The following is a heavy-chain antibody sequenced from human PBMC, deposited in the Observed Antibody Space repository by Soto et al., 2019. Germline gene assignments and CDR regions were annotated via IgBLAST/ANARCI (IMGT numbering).Heavy chain of an antibody. D-gene: IGHD1-26*01. CDR2: ISYDGSNK. Sequence: PGGSLRLSCAASGFTFSSYAMHWVRQAPGKGLEWVAVISYDGSNKYYADSVKGRFTISRDNSKNTLYLQMNSLRAEDTAVYYCARVSEWELQDYWGQGTLVTVSS. CDR3: ARVSEWELQDY. J-gene: IGHJ4*02. V-gene: IGHV3-30-3*01. CDR1: GFTFSSYA.